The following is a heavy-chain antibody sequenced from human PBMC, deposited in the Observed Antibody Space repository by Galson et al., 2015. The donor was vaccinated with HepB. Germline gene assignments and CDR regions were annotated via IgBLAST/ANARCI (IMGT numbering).Heavy chain of an antibody. D-gene: IGHD3-10*01. V-gene: IGHV1-46*01. CDR3: ARGPFGEFPKIDN. CDR1: GYTFIKYY. Sequence: SVKVSCKASGYTFIKYYMHWLRQAPGQGPEWMGIINPNDGSTSYAQKFQGRVTMTRDTSTSTVYMELSSLRSEDTAVYYCARGPFGEFPKIDNWGQGTLVTVSS. CDR2: INPNDGST. J-gene: IGHJ4*02.